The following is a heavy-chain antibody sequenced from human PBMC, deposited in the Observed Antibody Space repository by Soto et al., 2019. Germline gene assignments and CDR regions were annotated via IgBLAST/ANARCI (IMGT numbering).Heavy chain of an antibody. V-gene: IGHV1-2*02. D-gene: IGHD2-2*01. J-gene: IGHJ5*02. CDR2: IGPESGAT. CDR3: VKFASVPPPADRFFQS. Sequence: ASVKVSCKASGYTFTGHYIHWVRQAPEQGPEWMGEIGPESGATRYAQRFQGRVTMTRNTLSLEMHSLRAEDTAIYYCVKFASVPPPADRFFQSWGQGTLVTVSS. CDR1: GYTFTGHY.